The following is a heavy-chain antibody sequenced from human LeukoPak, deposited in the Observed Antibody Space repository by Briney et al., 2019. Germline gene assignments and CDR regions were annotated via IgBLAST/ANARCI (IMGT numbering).Heavy chain of an antibody. V-gene: IGHV3-23*01. Sequence: GGSLRLSCAASGFTFSSYAMSWVRPAPGRGLKWVSGTPGGGDHTYYAASVTGRFTISRDNYENTLYLQMNSLRVEYSAIYYCAKESEYYDFWSRYNHYSYHYMDVWGKGTTVTVSS. J-gene: IGHJ6*03. CDR2: TPGGGDHT. D-gene: IGHD3-3*01. CDR3: AKESEYYDFWSRYNHYSYHYMDV. CDR1: GFTFSSYA.